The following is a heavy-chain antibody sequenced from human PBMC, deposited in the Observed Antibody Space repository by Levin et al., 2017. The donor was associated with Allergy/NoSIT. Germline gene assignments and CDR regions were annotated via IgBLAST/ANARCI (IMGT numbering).Heavy chain of an antibody. J-gene: IGHJ4*02. V-gene: IGHV3-23*01. CDR3: ARRGLRFNDY. Sequence: GGSLRLSCAASGFTFSSYAMSWVRQAPGKGLEWVSAISGSGGTTYYADSVKGRFTSSRDNSKNTLYLQMNSLRAEDTAVYYCARRGLRFNDYWGQGTLVTVSS. CDR2: ISGSGGTT. D-gene: IGHD3-3*01. CDR1: GFTFSSYA.